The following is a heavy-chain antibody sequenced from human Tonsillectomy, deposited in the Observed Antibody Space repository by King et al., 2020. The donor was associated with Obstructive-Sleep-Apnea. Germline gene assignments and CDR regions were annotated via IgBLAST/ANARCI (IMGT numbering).Heavy chain of an antibody. CDR2: VNSNTDGGTT. Sequence: VQLVESGGGLVKPGGSLRLSCTASGFTFSNAWMSWVRQVPGKGLEWVGRVNSNTDGGTTDYAAPVKGRFTIPRDDSTNTLFLQMTSLKTEDTAIYYCSTEPLGRAYSGRPAYFQYWGQGTLVTVSS. CDR1: GFTFSNAW. D-gene: IGHD1-26*01. CDR3: STEPLGRAYSGRPAYFQY. J-gene: IGHJ1*01. V-gene: IGHV3-15*01.